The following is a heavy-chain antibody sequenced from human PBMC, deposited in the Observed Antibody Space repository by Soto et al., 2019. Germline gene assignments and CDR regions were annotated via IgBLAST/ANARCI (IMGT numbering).Heavy chain of an antibody. D-gene: IGHD3-22*01. CDR2: IYWDDDK. CDR3: AHSTSYYYDSSGYQGAFDI. CDR1: GFSLSTSGVG. V-gene: IGHV2-5*02. Sequence: QITLKESGPTLVKPTQTLTLTCTFSGFSLSTSGVGVGWIRQPPGKALEWLALIYWDDDKRYSPSLKSRLTLTKDTSKNQVVLTMTNMDPVDTATYYCAHSTSYYYDSSGYQGAFDIWGQGTMVTVSS. J-gene: IGHJ3*02.